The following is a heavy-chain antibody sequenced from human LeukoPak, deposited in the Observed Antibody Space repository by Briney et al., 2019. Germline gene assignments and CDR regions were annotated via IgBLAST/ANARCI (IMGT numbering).Heavy chain of an antibody. Sequence: PGGSLILSCAASGFTFSSYGMHWVRQAPGKGLEWVAFIPYDRNDKYYADSVRGRFTISRDNSKNTLYLQMNSLRVEDTAVFYCASNIYCTTTSCEGIFAHWGQGTLVSVSS. CDR1: GFTFSSYG. J-gene: IGHJ4*02. V-gene: IGHV3-30*02. CDR3: ASNIYCTTTSCEGIFAH. D-gene: IGHD2-2*01. CDR2: IPYDRNDK.